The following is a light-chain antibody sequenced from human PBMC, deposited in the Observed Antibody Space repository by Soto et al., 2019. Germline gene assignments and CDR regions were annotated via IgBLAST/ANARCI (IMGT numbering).Light chain of an antibody. Sequence: QSVLTQPPSASGSPGQPVAISCTGTSGDVGGYNYVSWYQQHPGKAPKLMIYEVNKRPSGVPDRFSGSKSGNTASLTVSGLQAEDEADYYCSAYAGSSNVFGTGTKVTVL. CDR1: SGDVGGYNY. J-gene: IGLJ1*01. V-gene: IGLV2-8*01. CDR3: SAYAGSSNV. CDR2: EVN.